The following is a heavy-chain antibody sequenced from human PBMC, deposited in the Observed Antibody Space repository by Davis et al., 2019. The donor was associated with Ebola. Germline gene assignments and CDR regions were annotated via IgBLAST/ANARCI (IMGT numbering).Heavy chain of an antibody. CDR3: ARVGTRGNYAFDI. CDR1: GFTFSSYW. J-gene: IGHJ3*02. Sequence: GESLKISCAASGFTFSSYWMHWVRQAPGKGLVWVSRINSDGSSTSYADSVKGRFTISRDNAKNTLYLQMNSLRAEDTAVYYCARVGTRGNYAFDIWGQGTMVTVSS. V-gene: IGHV3-74*01. CDR2: INSDGSST. D-gene: IGHD4-23*01.